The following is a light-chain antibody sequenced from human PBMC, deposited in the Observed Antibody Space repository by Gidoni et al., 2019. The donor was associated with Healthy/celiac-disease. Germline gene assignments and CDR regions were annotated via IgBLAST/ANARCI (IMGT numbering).Light chain of an antibody. J-gene: IGKJ1*01. CDR3: QKYNSYWT. V-gene: IGKV1-5*03. Sequence: DIQMTHSPSTLSASVGDSVTITCRGSQSISSWLAWYQQKPGKEPKLLIYNASSLESAVPSRFSGSGTGTEFTITISNLEPDDFDTYHRQKYNSYWTFGQGTKVEIK. CDR2: NAS. CDR1: QSISSW.